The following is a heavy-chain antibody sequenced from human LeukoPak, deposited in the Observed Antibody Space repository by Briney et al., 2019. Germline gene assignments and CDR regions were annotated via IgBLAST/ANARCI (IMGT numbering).Heavy chain of an antibody. V-gene: IGHV4-59*02. J-gene: IGHJ6*03. Sequence: PSETLSLTCTVSGGSVSSHYWSWIRQSPGKGLEWIGYMYYSGRPNYNPSLKSRVTISVDTSKNQFSLKLSSVTAADTAVYYCARVMEGDYYYYMDVWGKGTTVTVSS. D-gene: IGHD2-8*01. CDR3: ARVMEGDYYYYMDV. CDR2: MYYSGRP. CDR1: GGSVSSHY.